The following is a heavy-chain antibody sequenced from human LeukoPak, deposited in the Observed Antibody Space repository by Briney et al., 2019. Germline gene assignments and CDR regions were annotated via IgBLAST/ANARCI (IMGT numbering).Heavy chain of an antibody. CDR3: ARAKEGLLIDY. Sequence: SETLSLTCTVSGGSISSGGYYWSWIRQPPGKGLEWIGEINHSGSTNYNPSLKSRVTISVDTSKNQFSLKLSSVTAADTAVYYCARAKEGLLIDYWGQGTLVTVSS. CDR1: GGSISSGGYY. CDR2: INHSGST. V-gene: IGHV4-39*07. D-gene: IGHD2/OR15-2a*01. J-gene: IGHJ4*02.